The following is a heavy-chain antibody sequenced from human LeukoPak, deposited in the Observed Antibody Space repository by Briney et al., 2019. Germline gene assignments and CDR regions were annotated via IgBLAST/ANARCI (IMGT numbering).Heavy chain of an antibody. J-gene: IGHJ4*02. CDR3: AKDRYYDNTGDHYESEY. Sequence: PGGSLRLSCAASGFTFSTYGMSWVRQAPGEGLDWVSAVSGSGGSTHYADSVTGRFTISRDNSKNTLFLQMNSLRAEDTAVYYCAKDRYYDNTGDHYESEYWGQGTLVTVSS. CDR2: VSGSGGST. V-gene: IGHV3-23*01. CDR1: GFTFSTYG. D-gene: IGHD3-22*01.